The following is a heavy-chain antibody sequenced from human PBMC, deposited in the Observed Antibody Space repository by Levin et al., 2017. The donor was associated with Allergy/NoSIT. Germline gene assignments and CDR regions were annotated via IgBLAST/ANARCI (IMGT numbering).Heavy chain of an antibody. CDR1: GFTFSSYS. J-gene: IGHJ4*02. CDR3: ARDRVIYDYIWGSYRYTPDFDY. D-gene: IGHD3-16*02. Sequence: GESLKISCAASGFTFSSYSMNWVRQAPGKGLEWVSYISSSSSTIYYADSVKGRFTISRDNAKNSLYLQMNSLRDEDTAVYYCARDRVIYDYIWGSYRYTPDFDYWGQGTLVTVSS. CDR2: ISSSSSTI. V-gene: IGHV3-48*02.